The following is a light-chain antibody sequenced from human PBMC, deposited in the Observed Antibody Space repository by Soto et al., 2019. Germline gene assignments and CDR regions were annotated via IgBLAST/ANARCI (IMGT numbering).Light chain of an antibody. CDR2: GAS. J-gene: IGKJ2*01. CDR3: QFFGSSRYT. Sequence: EMVWRRFQGPLSFPPGERASLACRPSRSFTISYLAWYKRKLGQAPRPLIYGASSRATGIPDRFSGSGSGTDFTLTISRLEPEDFAVYYCQFFGSSRYTFGQGTKLEIK. CDR1: RSFTISY. V-gene: IGKV3-20*01.